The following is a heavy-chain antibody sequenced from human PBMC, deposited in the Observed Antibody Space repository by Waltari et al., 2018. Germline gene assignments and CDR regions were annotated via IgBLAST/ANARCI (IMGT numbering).Heavy chain of an antibody. Sequence: QVQLVESGGGVVQPGRSLRLSCAAAGCTFSSSGMHWVRQGPGTGLGWVAVISYDGSNKYYADSVKGRFTISRDNSKNTLYLQMNSLRAEDTAVYYCAKESRVVATSRYSWSYYFDYWGQGTLVTVSS. D-gene: IGHD5-12*01. CDR1: GCTFSSSG. J-gene: IGHJ4*02. CDR2: ISYDGSNK. V-gene: IGHV3-30*18. CDR3: AKESRVVATSRYSWSYYFDY.